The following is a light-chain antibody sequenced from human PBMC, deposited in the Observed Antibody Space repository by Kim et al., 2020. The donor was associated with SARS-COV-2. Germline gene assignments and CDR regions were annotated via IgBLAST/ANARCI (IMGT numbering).Light chain of an antibody. Sequence: SPVERATLSCRASQSVSNNLAWYQQKPGQAPRLLIFGASTRATGIPARFSASGSGTEFSLTISSLQSEDSAVYYCQQYSSWPPLTFGGGTKVDIK. CDR3: QQYSSWPPLT. CDR2: GAS. V-gene: IGKV3-15*01. CDR1: QSVSNN. J-gene: IGKJ4*01.